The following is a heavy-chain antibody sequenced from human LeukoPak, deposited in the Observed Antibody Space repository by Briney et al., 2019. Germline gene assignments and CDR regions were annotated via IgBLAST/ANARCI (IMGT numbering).Heavy chain of an antibody. J-gene: IGHJ1*01. CDR3: ARGMGYLKPEYFQH. V-gene: IGHV4-34*01. CDR2: INHSGST. D-gene: IGHD2-15*01. CDR1: GGSFSGYY. Sequence: KTSETLSLTCAVYGGSFSGYYWSWIRQPPGKGLEWIGEINHSGSTNYNPSLKSRVTISVDTSKNQFSPKLSSVTAADTAVYYCARGMGYLKPEYFQHWGQGTLVTVSS.